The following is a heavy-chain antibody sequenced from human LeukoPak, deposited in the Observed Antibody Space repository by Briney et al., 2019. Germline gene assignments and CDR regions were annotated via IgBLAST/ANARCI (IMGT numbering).Heavy chain of an antibody. CDR3: AADPAPYCSGGSCYSDYYYGMDV. D-gene: IGHD2-15*01. Sequence: SVKVSCKSSGFTFTSSAMRWVRQARGQRLEWIGWIVVGSGNTNYAQKFQERVTITRDMSTSTAYMELSSLRSEDTAVYYCAADPAPYCSGGSCYSDYYYGMDVWGQGTTVTVSS. J-gene: IGHJ6*02. V-gene: IGHV1-58*02. CDR2: IVVGSGNT. CDR1: GFTFTSSA.